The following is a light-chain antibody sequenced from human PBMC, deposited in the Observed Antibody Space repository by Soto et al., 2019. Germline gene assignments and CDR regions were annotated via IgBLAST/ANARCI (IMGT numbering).Light chain of an antibody. CDR3: CSYAGTITLYV. CDR2: EGS. CDR1: SSDVGGYNL. J-gene: IGLJ1*01. V-gene: IGLV2-23*01. Sequence: QSVLTQPASVSGSPGQSITISCTGTSSDVGGYNLVSWYQQHPGKAPKLMIYEGSKRPSGVSTRFSGSKSGNTASLTISGLQAEDEADYYCCSYAGTITLYVFGTGTKLTVL.